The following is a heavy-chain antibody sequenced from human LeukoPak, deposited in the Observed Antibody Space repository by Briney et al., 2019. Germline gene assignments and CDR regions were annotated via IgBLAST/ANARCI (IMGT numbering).Heavy chain of an antibody. CDR1: GGSISSYY. CDR3: ARDRRYSSSRINWFDP. CDR2: IYHSGST. J-gene: IGHJ5*02. D-gene: IGHD6-13*01. V-gene: IGHV4-59*01. Sequence: SETLSLTCTVSGGSISSYYWSWIRQPPGKGLEWIGYIYHSGSTNYNPSLKSRVTISVDTSKNQFSLKLSSVTAADTAVYYCARDRRYSSSRINWFDPWGQGTLVTVSS.